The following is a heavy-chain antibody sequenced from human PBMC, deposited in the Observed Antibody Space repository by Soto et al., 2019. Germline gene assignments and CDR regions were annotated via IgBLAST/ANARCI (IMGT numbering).Heavy chain of an antibody. J-gene: IGHJ4*02. D-gene: IGHD6-19*01. V-gene: IGHV4-59*12. Sequence: SETLSLTCTVSGGSISSYYWSWIRQPPGKGLEWIGYIYYSGSSNYNPSLTSRATISVDTSKNQFSLKLSSVTAADTAVYYCARAGGLGAVAVDYWGQGTLVTVSS. CDR2: IYYSGSS. CDR1: GGSISSYY. CDR3: ARAGGLGAVAVDY.